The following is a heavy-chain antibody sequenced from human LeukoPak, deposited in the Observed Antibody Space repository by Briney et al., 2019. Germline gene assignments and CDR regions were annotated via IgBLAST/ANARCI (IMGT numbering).Heavy chain of an antibody. D-gene: IGHD2-21*02. CDR3: ARGGLVVVTATQYYFDY. CDR1: GGSISSYY. J-gene: IGHJ4*02. V-gene: IGHV4-59*01. Sequence: PSETLSLTCTVSGGSISSYYWSWIRQPPGKGLEWLGYIYYSGSTNYNPSLKSRVTISVDTSKNQFSLKLSSVTAADTAVYYCARGGLVVVTATQYYFDYWGQGTLVTVSS. CDR2: IYYSGST.